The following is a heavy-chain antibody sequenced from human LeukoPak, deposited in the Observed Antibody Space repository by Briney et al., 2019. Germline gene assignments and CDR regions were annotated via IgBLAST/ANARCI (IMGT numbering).Heavy chain of an antibody. CDR2: ISSSSGYT. CDR3: ASKEVFDY. Sequence: GGSLRLSCAASGFTFSDYYMSWIRQAPGKGLEWVSYISSSSGYTNSADSVKGRFTISRDNAKNTLYLQMNSLRAEDTAVYYCASKEVFDYWGQGTLVTVSS. V-gene: IGHV3-11*06. J-gene: IGHJ4*02. CDR1: GFTFSDYY.